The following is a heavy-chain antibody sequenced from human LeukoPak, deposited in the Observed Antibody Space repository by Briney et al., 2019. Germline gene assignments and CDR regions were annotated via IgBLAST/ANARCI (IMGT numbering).Heavy chain of an antibody. CDR2: IIPIFGTA. D-gene: IGHD3-10*01. J-gene: IGHJ6*04. V-gene: IGHV1-69*06. CDR3: ARGTMVRGVVSYYYYGMDV. Sequence: SVKVSCKASGGTFISYAISWVRQAPGQGLEWMGGIIPIFGTANYAQKFQGGVTITADKSTSTAYMELSSLRSEDTAVYYCARGTMVRGVVSYYYYGMDVWGKGTTVTVSS. CDR1: GGTFISYA.